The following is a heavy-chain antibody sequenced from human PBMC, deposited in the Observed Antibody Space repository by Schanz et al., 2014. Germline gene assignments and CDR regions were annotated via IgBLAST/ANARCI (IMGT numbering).Heavy chain of an antibody. J-gene: IGHJ1*01. CDR1: GFTFNDYA. CDR2: ISYEGSKK. Sequence: QVQLVESGGGVVQPGRSLKLSCAASGFTFNDYAMHWVRQAPGKGLEWVAVISYEGSKKYYPDSVQGRFTISRDNSKNTVYLQMNSLRAEDTAVYYCAKDLGGYSSSRIEYFQHWGQGTLVTVSS. V-gene: IGHV3-30*04. D-gene: IGHD6-13*01. CDR3: AKDLGGYSSSRIEYFQH.